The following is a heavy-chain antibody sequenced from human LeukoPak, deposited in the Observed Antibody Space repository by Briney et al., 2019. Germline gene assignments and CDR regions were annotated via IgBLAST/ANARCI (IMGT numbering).Heavy chain of an antibody. J-gene: IGHJ4*02. Sequence: SETLSHTCTVSGGSISSGSYYWSWIRQPAGKGLEWIGRIYTSGSTNYNPSLKSRVTISVDTSKNQFSLKLSSVTAADTAVYYCARDGSTQFDYWGQGTLVTVSS. V-gene: IGHV4-61*02. D-gene: IGHD1-1*01. CDR2: IYTSGST. CDR3: ARDGSTQFDY. CDR1: GGSISSGSYY.